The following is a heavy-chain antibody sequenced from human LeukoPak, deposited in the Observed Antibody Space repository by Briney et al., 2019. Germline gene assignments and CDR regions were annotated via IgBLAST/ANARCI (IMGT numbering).Heavy chain of an antibody. CDR3: ARRVGGFGDFDY. J-gene: IGHJ4*02. CDR2: INTHNGNT. V-gene: IGHV1-18*01. CDR1: GYTFTSYG. Sequence: ASVKVSCKASGYTFTSYGISWVRQAPGQGLEWMGWINTHNGNTNYAQKLQGRVTMTTDTSTNTVYMEVRSLRSDDTAVYYCARRVGGFGDFDYWGQGTLVTVSS. D-gene: IGHD3-3*01.